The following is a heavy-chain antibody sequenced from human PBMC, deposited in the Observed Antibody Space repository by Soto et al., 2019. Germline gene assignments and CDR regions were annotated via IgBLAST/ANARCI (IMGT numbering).Heavy chain of an antibody. CDR1: GLSFGSYA. Sequence: GGSLRLSCAASGLSFGSYAMSWVRQAPGKGLEWLSYISGDRAYIYYADSVRGRFTISRDNAENSLYLQMDNLRDEDTALYYCARQVYTVVTPMDFWGQGTLVTVSS. J-gene: IGHJ4*02. V-gene: IGHV3-48*02. CDR2: ISGDRAYI. D-gene: IGHD2-21*02. CDR3: ARQVYTVVTPMDF.